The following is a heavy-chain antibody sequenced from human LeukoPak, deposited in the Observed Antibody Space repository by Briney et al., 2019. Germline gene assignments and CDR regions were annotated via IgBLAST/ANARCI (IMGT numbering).Heavy chain of an antibody. CDR3: ARESFAARWD. V-gene: IGHV3-48*04. D-gene: IGHD6-6*01. CDR1: GFTFSSYS. J-gene: IGHJ4*02. Sequence: GGSLRLSCAASGFTFSSYSMNWVRQAPGKGLEGVSYISSSSSTIYYADSVKGRFTISRDNANNLLYLQMNILRAEDTAVYYCARESFAARWDWGQGTLVTVSS. CDR2: ISSSSSTI.